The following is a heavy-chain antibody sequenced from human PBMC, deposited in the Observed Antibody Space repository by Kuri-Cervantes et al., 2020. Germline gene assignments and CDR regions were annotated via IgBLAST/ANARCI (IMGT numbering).Heavy chain of an antibody. CDR3: ARGDNYYYYGMDV. V-gene: IGHV4-30-4*01. D-gene: IGHD2-15*01. CDR2: IYYSGST. CDR1: GGSISSGDYY. Sequence: SETLSLTCTVSGGSISSGDYYWSWIRQPPGKGLEWIGYIYYSGSTYYNPSLKSRVTISVDTSKNQFSLKLSSVTAADTAVYYCARGDNYYYYGMDVWGQGTTVTVSS. J-gene: IGHJ6*02.